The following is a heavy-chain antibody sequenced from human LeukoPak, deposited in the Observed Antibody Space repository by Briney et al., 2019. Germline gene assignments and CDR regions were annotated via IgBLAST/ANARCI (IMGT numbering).Heavy chain of an antibody. D-gene: IGHD5-12*01. CDR1: GGSISSGDYY. J-gene: IGHJ4*02. V-gene: IGHV4-30-4*01. Sequence: SETLSLTCTVSGGSISSGDYYWSWIRQPPGKGLEWIGYINYSGSTYYNPSLKSRVTISVDTSKNQFSLKLSSVTAADTAVYYCARVATTSFDYWGQGTLVTVSS. CDR3: ARVATTSFDY. CDR2: INYSGST.